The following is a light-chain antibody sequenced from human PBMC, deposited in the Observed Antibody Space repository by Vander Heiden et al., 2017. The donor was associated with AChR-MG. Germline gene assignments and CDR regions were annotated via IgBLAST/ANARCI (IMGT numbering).Light chain of an antibody. CDR2: GVS. J-gene: IGKJ1*01. CDR1: QSISSSY. CDR3: QQYDISRT. Sequence: EIVLTQSPGTLSLSPRERATLSCRASQSISSSYLAWYQQKPGQAPRLLIYGVSTRATGIPDRFSGSGSGTDFTLTISRLEPEDFAVYYCQQYDISRTFGQGTKVEIK. V-gene: IGKV3-20*01.